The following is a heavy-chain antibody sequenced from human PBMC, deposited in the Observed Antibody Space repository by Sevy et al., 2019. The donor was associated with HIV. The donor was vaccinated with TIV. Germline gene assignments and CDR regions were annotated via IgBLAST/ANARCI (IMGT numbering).Heavy chain of an antibody. Sequence: ASVKVSCKTSGYTFVGYYIHWVRQAPGQGLEWMGWINPASGGTDYARVFQGRVTMTRDTSLRTGDMELHWFKSDDTAVYYCATEADRAEKRYYESRAYYSTWGQGTPVTVSS. CDR1: GYTFVGYY. J-gene: IGHJ4*02. V-gene: IGHV1-2*02. CDR3: ATEADRAEKRYYESRAYYST. D-gene: IGHD3-22*01. CDR2: INPASGGT.